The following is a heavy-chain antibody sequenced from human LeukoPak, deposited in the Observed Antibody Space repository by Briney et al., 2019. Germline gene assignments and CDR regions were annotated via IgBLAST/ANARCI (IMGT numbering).Heavy chain of an antibody. CDR1: GSTFSTYS. CDR3: ARPNYYDRSGYYYGYYYYGMAV. J-gene: IGHJ6*02. V-gene: IGHV3-21*01. Sequence: GESLRLSCAASGSTFSTYSMNWVRQAPGKGLEWVSSISSRSSHIYYADSVKGRFTISRDNAQDSLYLQMNSLRAEDTAVYYCARPNYYDRSGYYYGYYYYGMAVWGQGTTVTVSS. CDR2: ISSRSSHI. D-gene: IGHD3-22*01.